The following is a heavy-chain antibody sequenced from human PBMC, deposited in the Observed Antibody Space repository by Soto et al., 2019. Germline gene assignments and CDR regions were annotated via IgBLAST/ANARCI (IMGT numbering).Heavy chain of an antibody. D-gene: IGHD3-16*02. CDR1: GFSLSTSGVG. V-gene: IGHV2-5*02. Sequence: SGPTLVNPTQTLTLTCTFSGFSLSTSGVGVGWIRQPPGKALEWLALIYWDDDKRYSPSLKSRLTITKDTSKNQVVLTMTNMDPVDTATYYCAHTGLRLGELSPPSWFDPWGQGTLFTVSS. CDR2: IYWDDDK. CDR3: AHTGLRLGELSPPSWFDP. J-gene: IGHJ5*02.